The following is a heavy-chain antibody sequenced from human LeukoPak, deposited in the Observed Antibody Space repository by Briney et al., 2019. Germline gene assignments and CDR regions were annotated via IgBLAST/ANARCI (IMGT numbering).Heavy chain of an antibody. J-gene: IGHJ4*02. V-gene: IGHV3-9*01. Sequence: GGSLRLSCAASGFIFGDYAMHWVRQVPGKGLEWVSGISWDSGNRGYADSVKGRFTISRDNAKNSVYLQMNTLGADDTGFYYCAKDIYRFGGEGSDSWGPGVLVTVSS. CDR2: ISWDSGNR. D-gene: IGHD3-16*02. CDR3: AKDIYRFGGEGSDS. CDR1: GFIFGDYA.